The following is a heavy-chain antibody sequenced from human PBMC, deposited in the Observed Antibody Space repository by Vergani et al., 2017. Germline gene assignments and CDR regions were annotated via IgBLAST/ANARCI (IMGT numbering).Heavy chain of an antibody. CDR3: ARHLAYCGGDCYPYYYGMDV. CDR1: GGSISSSSYY. V-gene: IGHV4-39*01. D-gene: IGHD2-21*02. Sequence: QLQLQESGPGLVKPSETLSLTCTVSGGSISSSSYYWGWIRQPPGKGLEWIGSIYYSGNTYYNPSLKSRVTISVDTSKNQFSLKLSSVTAADTAVYYCARHLAYCGGDCYPYYYGMDVWGQGTTVTVSS. J-gene: IGHJ6*02. CDR2: IYYSGNT.